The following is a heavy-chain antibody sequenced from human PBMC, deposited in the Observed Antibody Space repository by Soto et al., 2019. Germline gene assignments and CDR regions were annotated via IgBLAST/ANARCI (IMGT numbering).Heavy chain of an antibody. D-gene: IGHD6-13*01. CDR1: GGTFSSYA. Sequence: SVKVSCKASGGTFSSYAISWVRQAPGQGLEWMGGIIPIFGTANYAQKNQGRVTITADESTSTAYMELSSLRSEDTAVYYCARGIAAAGTGWFDPWGQGTLVTFSS. CDR3: ARGIAAAGTGWFDP. V-gene: IGHV1-69*13. CDR2: IIPIFGTA. J-gene: IGHJ5*02.